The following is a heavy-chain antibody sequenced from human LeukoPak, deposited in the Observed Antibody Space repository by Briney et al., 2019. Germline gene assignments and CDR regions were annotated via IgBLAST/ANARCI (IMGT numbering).Heavy chain of an antibody. J-gene: IGHJ4*02. D-gene: IGHD3-10*01. Sequence: GGSLRLSCVASGFTLSSFAMHWVRQAPGKGLEWVSSVLGNGIPYYAGSVKGRFTISRDNSKNTLFLQMDSLRAEDTAIYYCAKNRVEWFGNIFDYWGQGTLVTVSS. V-gene: IGHV3-23*01. CDR1: GFTLSSFA. CDR2: VLGNGIP. CDR3: AKNRVEWFGNIFDY.